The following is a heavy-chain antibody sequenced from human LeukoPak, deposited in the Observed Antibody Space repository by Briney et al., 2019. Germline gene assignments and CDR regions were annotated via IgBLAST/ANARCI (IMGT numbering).Heavy chain of an antibody. CDR2: ISYDGNNK. J-gene: IGHJ4*02. V-gene: IGHV3-30*18. D-gene: IGHD6-19*01. Sequence: GGSLRLSCAASGFTFSSYGMHWVRQAPGKWLEWVAAISYDGNNKYYADSVKGRLTISRDNSKNTLYVQMNSLRAEDTALYYCAKDGVEQWLAYYFDYWGQGALVTVSS. CDR3: AKDGVEQWLAYYFDY. CDR1: GFTFSSYG.